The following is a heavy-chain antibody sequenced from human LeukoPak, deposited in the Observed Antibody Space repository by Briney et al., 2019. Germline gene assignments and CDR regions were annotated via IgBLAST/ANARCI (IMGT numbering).Heavy chain of an antibody. D-gene: IGHD1-26*01. V-gene: IGHV3-30*02. Sequence: GGSLRLSCAASGFTFSSYGMHWVRQAPGKGLEGVAFIRYDGSNKYYADSVKGRFTISRDNSKNTLYLQMNSLRAEDTAVYYCAKELKVRATKRDWFDPWGQGTLVTVSS. J-gene: IGHJ5*02. CDR1: GFTFSSYG. CDR3: AKELKVRATKRDWFDP. CDR2: IRYDGSNK.